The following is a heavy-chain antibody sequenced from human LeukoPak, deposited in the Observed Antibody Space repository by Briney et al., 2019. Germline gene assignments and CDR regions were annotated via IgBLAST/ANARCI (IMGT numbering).Heavy chain of an antibody. CDR1: GGSISSYY. D-gene: IGHD5-18*01. V-gene: IGHV4-59*01. Sequence: SETLSLTCTVSGGSISSYYWSWIRQPPGKGLEWIGYIYYSGSTNYNPSLKSRVTISVDTSKNQFSLKLSSVTAADTAVYYCARDGYSYGYYYYYYMDVWGEGTTVTVSS. CDR2: IYYSGST. CDR3: ARDGYSYGYYYYYYMDV. J-gene: IGHJ6*03.